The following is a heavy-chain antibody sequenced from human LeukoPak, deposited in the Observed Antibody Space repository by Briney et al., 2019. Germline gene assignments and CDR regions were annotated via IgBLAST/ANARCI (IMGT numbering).Heavy chain of an antibody. Sequence: GSLRLSCAASGFTFSSYGMHWVRQAPGKGLEWVAVISYDGSAKYYADSVKGRFTISRDNSKIRLYLQMNSLRAEDTAVYSCAKDFQVAAMTSYYYYMDVWGKGTTVTVSS. CDR3: AKDFQVAAMTSYYYYMDV. V-gene: IGHV3-30*18. CDR1: GFTFSSYG. D-gene: IGHD2-15*01. CDR2: ISYDGSAK. J-gene: IGHJ6*03.